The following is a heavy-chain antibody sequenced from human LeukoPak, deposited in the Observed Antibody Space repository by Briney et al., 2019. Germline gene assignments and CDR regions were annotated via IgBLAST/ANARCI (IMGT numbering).Heavy chain of an antibody. Sequence: GGSLRLSCEASGFTFSAYAMTWVRQAPGKGLEWVSSIGSDGKTHYSESVKGRFAISRDNSKNTLYLQMNSLRAEDTAIYYCARGHEALGYWGQGTLVTVSS. J-gene: IGHJ4*02. CDR3: ARGHEALGY. D-gene: IGHD3-10*01. CDR1: GFTFSAYA. V-gene: IGHV3-23*01. CDR2: IGSDGKT.